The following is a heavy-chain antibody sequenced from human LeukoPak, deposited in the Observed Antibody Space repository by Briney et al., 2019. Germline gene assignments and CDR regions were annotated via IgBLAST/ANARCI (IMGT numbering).Heavy chain of an antibody. CDR2: IGGGGDDT. CDR3: VKDAVARNGVYDAFDI. V-gene: IGHV3-23*01. Sequence: GGSLRLSCAASEFRFNEYAMNWVRQAPGKGLEWVSHIGGGGDDTEYADSVKGHFTVSRDNSKNILYLQMNSFRAEDTAVYYCVKDAVARNGVYDAFDIWGQGAMVIVSS. D-gene: IGHD2-8*01. CDR1: EFRFNEYA. J-gene: IGHJ3*02.